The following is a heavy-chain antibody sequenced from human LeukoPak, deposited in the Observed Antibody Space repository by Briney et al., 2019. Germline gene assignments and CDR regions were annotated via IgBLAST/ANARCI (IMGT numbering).Heavy chain of an antibody. Sequence: PGGSLRLSCAASGFTFDDYAMHWVRQAPGKGLEWVSLISGDGGSTYYADSVKGRFTISRDNSKNSLYLQMNSLRTEDTALYYCAKDRREWLVHSVSEGWGQGTLVTVSS. J-gene: IGHJ4*02. CDR1: GFTFDDYA. CDR3: AKDRREWLVHSVSEG. CDR2: ISGDGGST. D-gene: IGHD6-19*01. V-gene: IGHV3-43*02.